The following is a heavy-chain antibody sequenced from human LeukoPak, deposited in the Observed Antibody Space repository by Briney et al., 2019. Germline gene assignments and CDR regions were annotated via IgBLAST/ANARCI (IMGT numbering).Heavy chain of an antibody. D-gene: IGHD6-25*01. V-gene: IGHV1-8*01. CDR3: ARGVTAGVDF. Sequence: ASVKLSCKASGYTFTTYDINWVRQATGQGLEWMGWMSPNSGNTGYAQKFQGRVTMTRDTSINTAYVGLSSLTSEDTAVYFCARGVTAGVDFWGQGTLVTVSS. J-gene: IGHJ4*02. CDR2: MSPNSGNT. CDR1: GYTFTTYD.